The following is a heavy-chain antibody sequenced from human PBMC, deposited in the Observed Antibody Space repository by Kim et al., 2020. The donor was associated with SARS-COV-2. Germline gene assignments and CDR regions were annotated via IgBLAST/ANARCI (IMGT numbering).Heavy chain of an antibody. CDR2: VFDSGST. CDR1: GGSISYYY. J-gene: IGHJ2*01. Sequence: SETLSLTCTVSGGSISYYYWTWIRQPPGKGLEWIGYVFDSGSTNYNPSLKSRVTISLGTSKKQFSLQLTSVTAADTAVDYCARGKYYYDGSGNPRFWYFDLWGRGTLVTVSS. V-gene: IGHV4-59*01. D-gene: IGHD3-22*01. CDR3: ARGKYYYDGSGNPRFWYFDL.